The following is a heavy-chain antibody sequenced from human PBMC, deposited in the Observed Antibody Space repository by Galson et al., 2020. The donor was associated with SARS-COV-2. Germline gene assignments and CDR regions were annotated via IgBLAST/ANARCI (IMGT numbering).Heavy chain of an antibody. D-gene: IGHD3-9*01. Sequence: ASVKVSCKASGYTFTSYYMHWVRQAPGQGLEWMGIINPSGGSTSYAQKFQGRVTMTRDTSTSTVYMELSSLRSEDTAVYYSARVGRYYDILTGYYQSGLDYWGQGTLVTVSS. J-gene: IGHJ4*02. CDR3: ARVGRYYDILTGYYQSGLDY. V-gene: IGHV1-46*01. CDR2: INPSGGST. CDR1: GYTFTSYY.